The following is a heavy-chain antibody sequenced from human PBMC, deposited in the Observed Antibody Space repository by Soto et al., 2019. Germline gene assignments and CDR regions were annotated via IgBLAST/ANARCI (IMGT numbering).Heavy chain of an antibody. Sequence: PGGSLRLSCAASGLTVSGSYMTWVRQAPGMGLQWVSVIYSDGSTYYADSVKGRFTISRDNSKNTLYLQMNSLRAEDTAVYYCAKDPYYDFWSGYYYYYGMDVWGQGTTVTVSS. J-gene: IGHJ6*02. V-gene: IGHV3-53*01. CDR2: IYSDGST. CDR3: AKDPYYDFWSGYYYYYGMDV. D-gene: IGHD3-3*01. CDR1: GLTVSGSY.